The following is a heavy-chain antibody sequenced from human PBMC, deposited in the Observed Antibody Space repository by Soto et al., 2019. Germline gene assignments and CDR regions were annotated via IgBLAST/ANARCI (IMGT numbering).Heavy chain of an antibody. Sequence: ASETLSLTCIVSGESISSSSYYWGWIRQPPGKGLEWIGSIYYSGRTYYNPSSKSRVTISIDTSKNQFSLKLSSVTATDTAVYYCARQRTTVVTQAYFDHWGQGALVTVSS. V-gene: IGHV4-39*01. CDR2: IYYSGRT. CDR1: GESISSSSYY. J-gene: IGHJ4*02. CDR3: ARQRTTVVTQAYFDH. D-gene: IGHD2-21*02.